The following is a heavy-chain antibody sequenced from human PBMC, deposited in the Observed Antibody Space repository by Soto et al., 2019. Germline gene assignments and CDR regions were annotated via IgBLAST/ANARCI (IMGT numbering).Heavy chain of an antibody. CDR3: VKDISSSWYEEGDAFDI. CDR2: ISWNSGSI. Sequence: EVQLVESGGGLVQPGRSLRLSCAASGFTFDDYAMHWVRQAPGKGLEWVSGISWNSGSIGYADSVKGRFTISRDNAKNSLYLQMNSLRAEDTALYYCVKDISSSWYEEGDAFDIWGQGTMVTVSS. D-gene: IGHD6-13*01. V-gene: IGHV3-9*01. CDR1: GFTFDDYA. J-gene: IGHJ3*02.